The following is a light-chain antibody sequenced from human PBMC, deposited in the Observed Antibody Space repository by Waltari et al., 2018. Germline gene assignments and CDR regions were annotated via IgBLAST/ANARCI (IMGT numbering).Light chain of an antibody. CDR3: QHRGHWPPDAT. V-gene: IGKV3-11*01. CDR2: DTS. J-gene: IGKJ3*01. Sequence: ELVLTQSPATLSLSPGERATLSCRASQSVRGYIAWYQQKPGQAPRLLIYDTSNRATGIPARFGGGGSGTDFTLTISSLEPEDFAVYYCQHRGHWPPDATFGPGTKVDIK. CDR1: QSVRGY.